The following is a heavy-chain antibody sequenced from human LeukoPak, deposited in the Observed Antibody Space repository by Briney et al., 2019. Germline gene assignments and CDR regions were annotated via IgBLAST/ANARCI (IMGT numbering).Heavy chain of an antibody. CDR1: GGSFSGYY. CDR2: IYYSGST. D-gene: IGHD2/OR15-2a*01. V-gene: IGHV4-59*08. Sequence: SETLSLTCAVYGGSFSGYYWSWIRQPPGKGLEWIGYIYYSGSTNYNPSLKSRVTISVDTSKNQFSLKLSSVTAADTAVYYCARLGPLSDYYYGMDVWGQGTTVTVSS. J-gene: IGHJ6*02. CDR3: ARLGPLSDYYYGMDV.